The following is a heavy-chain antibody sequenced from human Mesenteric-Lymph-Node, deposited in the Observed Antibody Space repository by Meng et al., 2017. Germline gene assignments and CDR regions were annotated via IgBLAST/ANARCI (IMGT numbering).Heavy chain of an antibody. CDR3: ARRGAYGSGTYLDY. CDR2: ISSNGAST. V-gene: IGHV3-23*01. J-gene: IGHJ4*02. CDR1: GFTFSSYA. D-gene: IGHD3-10*01. Sequence: GESLKISCAASGFTFSSYALSWVRQAPGKGLEWVSTISSNGASTSYTDSVKGRFTISRGNSKNTLYLQMNSLRYEDTAVYYCARRGAYGSGTYLDYWGQGTLVTVSS.